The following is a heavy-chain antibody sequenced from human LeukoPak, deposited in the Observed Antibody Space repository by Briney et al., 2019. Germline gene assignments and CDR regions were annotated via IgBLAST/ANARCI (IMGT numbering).Heavy chain of an antibody. V-gene: IGHV1-24*01. Sequence: ASVKVSCKVSGYTLTELSMHWVRQAPGKGLEWMGGFDPEDGEAIYAQKFQGRVTMTEDTSTDTAYMELSSLRSEDTAVYYCATGINSGSYYEADYWGQGTLVTVSS. CDR2: FDPEDGEA. J-gene: IGHJ4*02. CDR1: GYTLTELS. CDR3: ATGINSGSYYEADY. D-gene: IGHD1-26*01.